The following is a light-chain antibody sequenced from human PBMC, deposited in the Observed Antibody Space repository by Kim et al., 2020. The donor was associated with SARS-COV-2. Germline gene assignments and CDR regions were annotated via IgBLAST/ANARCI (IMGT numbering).Light chain of an antibody. CDR1: QPVANNY. V-gene: IGKV3D-20*02. CDR2: AAS. CDR3: HQYSSSQQT. J-gene: IGKJ1*01. Sequence: IVLTQSPATLSLSPGERATLSCRASQPVANNYLAWYQQRPGQAPRILIYAASTRVVGIPERFSGSGSGADFTLTISSLEPGDFAVYYCHQYSSSQQTFGQGTKVDIK.